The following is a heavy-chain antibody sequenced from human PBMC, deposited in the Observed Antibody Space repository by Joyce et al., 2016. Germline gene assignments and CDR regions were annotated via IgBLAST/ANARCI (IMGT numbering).Heavy chain of an antibody. CDR2: IYPGASAP. J-gene: IGHJ4*02. Sequence: EVQLMQSGAEVKKPGESLKISCKGSGYSFTSYWIGWVRQMPGKGLEWMGIIYPGASAPRYSPSFQGQVTISADTSINTAYLQWSGLKASDTAMYYCARRHIAAAGWTGYFDYWGQGTLVTVSS. CDR3: ARRHIAAAGWTGYFDY. V-gene: IGHV5-51*01. CDR1: GYSFTSYW. D-gene: IGHD6-13*01.